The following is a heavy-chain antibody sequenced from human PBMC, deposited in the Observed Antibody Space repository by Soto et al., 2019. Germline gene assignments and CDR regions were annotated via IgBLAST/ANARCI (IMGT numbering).Heavy chain of an antibody. Sequence: ASVKVSCKASGYTFTSYAMHWVRLAPGKRLDWMGWINAGNGNTKYSQKFQGRVTITRDTSASTAYMELSSLRSEDTAVYYCARALSPRTYDSSGYSDFDYWGQGTLVTV. J-gene: IGHJ4*02. D-gene: IGHD3-22*01. CDR2: INAGNGNT. CDR3: ARALSPRTYDSSGYSDFDY. CDR1: GYTFTSYA. V-gene: IGHV1-3*01.